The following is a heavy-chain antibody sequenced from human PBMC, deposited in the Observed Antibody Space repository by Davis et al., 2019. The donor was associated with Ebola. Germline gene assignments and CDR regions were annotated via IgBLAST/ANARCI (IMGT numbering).Heavy chain of an antibody. CDR1: GFTFSSYG. V-gene: IGHV3-23*01. CDR3: AKEISAVWWLQSQSLDY. D-gene: IGHD5-24*01. J-gene: IGHJ4*02. Sequence: GESLKISCAASGFTFSSYGMHWVRQAPGKGLEWVSAISGSGGSTYYADSVKGRFTISRDNSKNTLYLQMNSLRAEDTAVYYCAKEISAVWWLQSQSLDYWGQGTLVTVSS. CDR2: ISGSGGST.